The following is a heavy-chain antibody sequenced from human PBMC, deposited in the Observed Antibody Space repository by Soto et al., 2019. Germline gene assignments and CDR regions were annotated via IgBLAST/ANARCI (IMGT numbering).Heavy chain of an antibody. Sequence: GGSLRLSCAASGFTFSSYGMHWVRQAPGKGLEWVAVMWYDGSNKYYADPVKGRFTISRDNSKNTLYLQMNSLRAEDTAVYYCARDLRVGANHYYYYGMDVWGQGTTVTVSS. CDR3: ARDLRVGANHYYYYGMDV. CDR1: GFTFSSYG. J-gene: IGHJ6*02. D-gene: IGHD1-26*01. CDR2: MWYDGSNK. V-gene: IGHV3-33*01.